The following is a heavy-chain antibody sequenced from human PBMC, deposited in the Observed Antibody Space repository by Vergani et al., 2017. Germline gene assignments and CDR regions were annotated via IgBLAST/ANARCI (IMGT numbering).Heavy chain of an antibody. V-gene: IGHV1-69*01. CDR1: GGTFSSYA. J-gene: IGHJ3*02. D-gene: IGHD2-8*01. CDR2: IIPIFGTA. CDR3: ASCTTSVAATSPYAFDI. Sequence: QVQLVQSGAEVKKPGSSVKVSCKASGGTFSSYAISWVRQAPGQGLEWMGGIIPIFGTANYAQKFQGRVTITADESTSTAYMELSSLRSEDTAVYYCASCTTSVAATSPYAFDIWGQGTMVTVSS.